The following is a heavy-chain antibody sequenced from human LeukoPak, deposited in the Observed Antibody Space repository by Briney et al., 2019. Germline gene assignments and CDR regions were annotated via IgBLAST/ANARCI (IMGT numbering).Heavy chain of an antibody. CDR1: GFTFRSYT. J-gene: IGHJ4*02. Sequence: GGSLRLSCAASGFTFRSYTVTWVRQAPGKGLEWVSANDGRGTGTYYADSVKGRFTISRDNSKNTLFLQMNSLRAEDTAVYYCAKGEVGYCSSASCYLLYWGQGTLVTVSS. D-gene: IGHD2-2*01. CDR2: NDGRGTGT. CDR3: AKGEVGYCSSASCYLLY. V-gene: IGHV3-23*01.